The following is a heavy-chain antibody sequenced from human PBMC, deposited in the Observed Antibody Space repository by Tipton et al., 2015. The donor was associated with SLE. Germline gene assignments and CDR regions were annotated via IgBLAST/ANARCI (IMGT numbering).Heavy chain of an antibody. CDR2: INPSGGST. D-gene: IGHD1-7*01. J-gene: IGHJ4*02. Sequence: QVQLVQSGPEVKKPGSSVKVSCKASGGTFSSYAISWVRQAPGQGLEWMGIINPSGGSTSYAQKFQGRVTMTRDTSTSTVYMELSSLRSEDTAVYYCAAKLELDYWGQGTLVTVSS. CDR3: AAKLELDY. CDR1: GGTFSSYA. V-gene: IGHV1-46*01.